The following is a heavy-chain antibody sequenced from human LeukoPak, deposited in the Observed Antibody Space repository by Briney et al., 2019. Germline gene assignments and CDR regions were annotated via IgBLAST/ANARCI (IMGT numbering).Heavy chain of an antibody. CDR2: ISAYNGNT. CDR1: GYTFTSYG. J-gene: IGHJ4*02. D-gene: IGHD5-12*01. V-gene: IGHV1-18*01. CDR3: AALRGYSGYEPPDY. Sequence: ASVKVSCKAFGYTFTSYGISWVRQAPGQGLEWMGWISAYNGNTNYAQKLQGRVTMTTDTSTSTAYMELRSLRSDDTAVYYCAALRGYSGYEPPDYWGQGTLVTVSS.